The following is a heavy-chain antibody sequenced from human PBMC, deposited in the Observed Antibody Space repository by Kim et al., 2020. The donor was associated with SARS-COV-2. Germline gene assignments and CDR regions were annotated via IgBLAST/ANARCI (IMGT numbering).Heavy chain of an antibody. D-gene: IGHD6-6*01. CDR2: YI. CDR3: ARPCSSSCDY. J-gene: IGHJ4*02. Sequence: YIYYADSVKGRFTSARDNAKNSLYLQMNSLRAEDTAVYYCARPCSSSCDYWGQGTLVTVSS. V-gene: IGHV3-21*01.